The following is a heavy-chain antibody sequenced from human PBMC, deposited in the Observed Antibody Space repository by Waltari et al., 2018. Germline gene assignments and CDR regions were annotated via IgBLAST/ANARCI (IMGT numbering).Heavy chain of an antibody. Sequence: EEHLVEFLGGLQRPGGSLGLSCAASRCPFSSYSMNWVRQAPGKGLECVSYISITGSTIYYAESVKGRFTISRDNAKNSLFLQMNSLRPEDTAIYYCFSTAAIDYWGQGTLVTVSS. D-gene: IGHD2-15*01. V-gene: IGHV3-48*04. J-gene: IGHJ4*02. CDR3: FSTAAIDY. CDR1: RCPFSSYS. CDR2: ISITGSTI.